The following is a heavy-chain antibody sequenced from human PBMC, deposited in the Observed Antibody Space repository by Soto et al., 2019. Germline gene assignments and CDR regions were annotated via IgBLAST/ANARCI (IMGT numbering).Heavy chain of an antibody. J-gene: IGHJ4*02. Sequence: SETLSLTCAVYGGSFSGYYWSWIRQPPGKWLEWIGEINHSGSTNYNPSLKSRVTISVDTSKNQFSLKLSSVTAADTAVYYCARGEELLYVVDFWGQRTLVTVSS. CDR1: GGSFSGYY. V-gene: IGHV4-34*01. D-gene: IGHD2-2*02. CDR2: INHSGST. CDR3: ARGEELLYVVDF.